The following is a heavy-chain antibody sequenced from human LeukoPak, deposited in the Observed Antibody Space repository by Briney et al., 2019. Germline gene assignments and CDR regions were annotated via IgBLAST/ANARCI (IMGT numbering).Heavy chain of an antibody. CDR2: ISAYNGNT. J-gene: IGHJ3*02. D-gene: IGHD5-18*01. Sequence: ASVKVSCKASGYTFTSYGISWMRQAPGQGLEWMGWISAYNGNTNYAQKLQGRVTMTTDTSTSTAYMELRSLRSDDTAVYYCARIEGYSSEGAFDIWGQGTMVTVSS. CDR3: ARIEGYSSEGAFDI. V-gene: IGHV1-18*01. CDR1: GYTFTSYG.